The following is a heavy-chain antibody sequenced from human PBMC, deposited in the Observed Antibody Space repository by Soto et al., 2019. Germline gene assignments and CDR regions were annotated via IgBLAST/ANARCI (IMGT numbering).Heavy chain of an antibody. CDR2: IYYSGST. D-gene: IGHD5-18*01. Sequence: PSETLSLTCTVSGGSISSYYWSWIRQPPGKGLEWIGCIYYSGSTNYNPSRKSRVTISVDTSKNQFSLKLSSVTAADTAVYYCARGPAEDTAMGYYFDYWGQGTLVTVSS. V-gene: IGHV4-59*01. CDR1: GGSISSYY. CDR3: ARGPAEDTAMGYYFDY. J-gene: IGHJ4*02.